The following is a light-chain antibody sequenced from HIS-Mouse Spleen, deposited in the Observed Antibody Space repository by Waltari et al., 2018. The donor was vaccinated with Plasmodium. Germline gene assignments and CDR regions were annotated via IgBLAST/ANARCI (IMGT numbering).Light chain of an antibody. CDR2: AAS. CDR1: QSISSY. J-gene: IGKJ1*01. CDR3: EQGYSTPWT. Sequence: DIQMTQSPSSLSASVGDRVTITCRTSQSISSYLNWYQQKPGKAPKLLIYAASSLQSGVPSRFRGSGSGTDCTLTISRLQHEDFATYYCEQGYSTPWTVGQGSMVEIK. V-gene: IGKV1-39*01.